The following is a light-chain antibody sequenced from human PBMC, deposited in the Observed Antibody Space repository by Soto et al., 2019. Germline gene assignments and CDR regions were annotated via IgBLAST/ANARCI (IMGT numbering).Light chain of an antibody. CDR1: SSDFGGYDF. CDR3: CSFTSSDTHV. V-gene: IGLV2-14*01. CDR2: DVT. J-gene: IGLJ1*01. Sequence: QSALTQPASVSGSPGQSITISCTGTSSDFGGYDFVSWHQQRPGKAPKLMIYDVTNRPSGVSNRFSGSKSGNTASLTISGLQAEYEADYYCCSFTSSDTHVFGTGTKPTVL.